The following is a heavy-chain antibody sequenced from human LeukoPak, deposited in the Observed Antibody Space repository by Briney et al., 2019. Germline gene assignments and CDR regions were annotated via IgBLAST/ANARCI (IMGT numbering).Heavy chain of an antibody. CDR2: IRNVGNNK. Sequence: AGGSVRLSCAASGLTFTNHGMHWVRQAPGKGLEWVAFIRNVGNNKYHADSVKGRFTISRDNSKNTLYLQMNSLRAEDTAVYYCAKDRVVSYYDSSGPGDYWGQGTLVTVSS. D-gene: IGHD3-22*01. CDR1: GLTFTNHG. J-gene: IGHJ4*02. V-gene: IGHV3-30*02. CDR3: AKDRVVSYYDSSGPGDY.